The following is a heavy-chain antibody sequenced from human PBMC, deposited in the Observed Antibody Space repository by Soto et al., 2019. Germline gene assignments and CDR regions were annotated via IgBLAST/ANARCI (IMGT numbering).Heavy chain of an antibody. J-gene: IGHJ1*01. CDR3: ATTTLLYCSGGSCYYRGYFQH. CDR1: GYTFTSYA. V-gene: IGHV1-3*01. Sequence: ASVKVSCKASGYTFTSYAMHWVRQAPGQRLEWTGWINAGNGNTKYSQKFQGRVTITRDTSASTAYMELSSLRSEDTAVYYCATTTLLYCSGGSCYYRGYFQHWGQGTLVTVSS. CDR2: INAGNGNT. D-gene: IGHD2-15*01.